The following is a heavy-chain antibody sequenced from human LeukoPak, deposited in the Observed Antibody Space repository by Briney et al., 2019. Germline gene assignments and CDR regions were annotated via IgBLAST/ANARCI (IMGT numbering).Heavy chain of an antibody. CDR1: GGSISSYY. Sequence: SETLSLTCTVSGGSISSYYWSWIRQPPGKGLEWIGYIYYSGSTNYNPSLKSRVTISVDTSKNQFSLKLSSVTAADTAVYYCARLAAISGSDYPDDWGQGTLVTVSS. V-gene: IGHV4-59*01. D-gene: IGHD1-26*01. CDR2: IYYSGST. J-gene: IGHJ4*02. CDR3: ARLAAISGSDYPDD.